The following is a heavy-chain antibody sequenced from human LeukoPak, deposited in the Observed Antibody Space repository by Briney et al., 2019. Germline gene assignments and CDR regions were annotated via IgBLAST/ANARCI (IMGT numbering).Heavy chain of an antibody. CDR2: ISSSSSYI. J-gene: IGHJ4*02. V-gene: IGHV3-21*01. D-gene: IGHD3-22*01. CDR1: GFTFSSYG. CDR3: AGDLRSSGYYAFDY. Sequence: PGGSLRLSCAASGFTFSSYGMNWVRQAPGKGLEWVSFISSSSSYIYYADSVKGRFTISRDNAKSSLYLQMNSLRAEDTAVYYCAGDLRSSGYYAFDYWGQGTLVTVSS.